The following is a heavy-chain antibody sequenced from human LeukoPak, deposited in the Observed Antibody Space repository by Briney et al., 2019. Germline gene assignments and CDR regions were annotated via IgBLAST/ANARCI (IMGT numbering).Heavy chain of an antibody. CDR3: AKIPHRGDTAMVDY. Sequence: SGGSLRLSCAASGFTFSSHAMSWVRQAPGKGLEWVAFIRYDGSNKYYADSVKGRFTISRDNSKNTLYLQMNSLRAEDTAVYYCAKIPHRGDTAMVDYWGQGTLVTVSS. CDR1: GFTFSSHA. V-gene: IGHV3-30*02. J-gene: IGHJ4*02. D-gene: IGHD5-18*01. CDR2: IRYDGSNK.